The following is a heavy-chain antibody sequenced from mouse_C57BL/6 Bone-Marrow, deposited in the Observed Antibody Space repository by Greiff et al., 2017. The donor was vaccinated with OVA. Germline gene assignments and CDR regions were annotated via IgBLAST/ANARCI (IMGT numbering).Heavy chain of an antibody. J-gene: IGHJ4*01. V-gene: IGHV5-6*01. Sequence: EVKLVESGGDLVKPGGSLKLSCAASGFTFSSYGMSWVRQTPDKRLEWVATISSGGSYTYYPDSVKGRFTISRDNAKNTLYLQMSSLKSEDTAMYYCARHDSSGYYAMDYRGQGTSVTVSS. CDR1: GFTFSSYG. CDR2: ISSGGSYT. CDR3: ARHDSSGYYAMDY. D-gene: IGHD3-2*02.